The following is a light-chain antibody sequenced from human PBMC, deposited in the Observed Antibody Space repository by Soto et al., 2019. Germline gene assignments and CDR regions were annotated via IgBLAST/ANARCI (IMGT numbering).Light chain of an antibody. CDR2: GNS. CDR1: SSNIGAGYD. V-gene: IGLV1-40*01. CDR3: QSYDSSLSGAWV. J-gene: IGLJ3*02. Sequence: QSVLTQPHSVSGAPGQRVTISCTGSSSNIGAGYDVHWYQQLPGTAPKLLIYGNSNRPSGVPDRFSGSKSGTSASLAITGLQAEDEAEYNCQSYDSSLSGAWVFGGGTKLTVL.